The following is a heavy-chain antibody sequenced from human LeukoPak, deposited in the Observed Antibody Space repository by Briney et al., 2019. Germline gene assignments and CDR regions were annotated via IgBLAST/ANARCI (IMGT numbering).Heavy chain of an antibody. CDR3: ARGGGYYYYYMDV. Sequence: QSGGSLRLSCAASGFTFYSYAMHWVRQAPGKGLEYVSVISSSGGSTRYANSVKGRFTISRDNSKNTLYLQMGSLRAEDMAVYYCARGGGYYYYYMDVWGKGTTVTVSS. CDR2: ISSSGGST. CDR1: GFTFYSYA. D-gene: IGHD3-10*01. V-gene: IGHV3-64*01. J-gene: IGHJ6*03.